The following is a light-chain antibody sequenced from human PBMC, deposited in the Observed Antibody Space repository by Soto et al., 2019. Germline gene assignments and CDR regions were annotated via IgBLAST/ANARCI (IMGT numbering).Light chain of an antibody. J-gene: IGKJ2*01. CDR2: VAS. V-gene: IGKV1-9*01. CDR3: QQLNSYPYT. CDR1: QGISSY. Sequence: DIPLTQSPSFLSASVGDTVTITCRATQGISSYLAWYQQKPGKAPKVLIYVASRLQSGVPPRFSGSGSGTEFSLKITGLQPEDFATYYCQQLNSYPYTFGQGTTLEI.